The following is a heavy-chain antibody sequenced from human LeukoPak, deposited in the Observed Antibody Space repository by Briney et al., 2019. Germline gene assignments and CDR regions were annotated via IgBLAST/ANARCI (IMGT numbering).Heavy chain of an antibody. J-gene: IGHJ6*02. V-gene: IGHV3-30-3*01. CDR3: ARTPFTYYYDSSGYPLYYCYGMDV. Sequence: GRSLRLSCAASGFAFSSYAMRWVRQAPGKGLEWVAVISYDGSNKYYADSVKGRFTISRDNSKNTLYLQMNSLRAEDTAVYYCARTPFTYYYDSSGYPLYYCYGMDVWGQGTTVTVSS. CDR1: GFAFSSYA. CDR2: ISYDGSNK. D-gene: IGHD3-22*01.